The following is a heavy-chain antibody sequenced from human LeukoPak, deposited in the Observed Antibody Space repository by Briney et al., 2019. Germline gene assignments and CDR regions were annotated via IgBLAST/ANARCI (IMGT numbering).Heavy chain of an antibody. CDR2: ISYDGSNK. V-gene: IGHV3-30-3*01. Sequence: GGSLRLSCAASGFTFSSYAMHWVRQAPGKGLEWVAVISYDGSNKYYADSVKGRFTISRDNSKNTLYLQMNRLRAEDTAVYYCARPDYRDYEGGTFDYWGQGTLVTVSS. CDR1: GFTFSSYA. D-gene: IGHD4-17*01. J-gene: IGHJ4*02. CDR3: ARPDYRDYEGGTFDY.